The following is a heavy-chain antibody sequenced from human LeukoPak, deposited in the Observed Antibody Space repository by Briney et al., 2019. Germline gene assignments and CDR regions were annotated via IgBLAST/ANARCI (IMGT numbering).Heavy chain of an antibody. J-gene: IGHJ4*02. CDR1: GFTFSSYW. V-gene: IGHV3-74*01. CDR2: IDRDGSST. CDR3: ARKNGPLDY. Sequence: PGGSLRLSCAASGFTFSSYWMHWVRQAPGKGLVWVSRIDRDGSSTNYADSVKGRFTISRDNAKNTLYLQMNSLRAEDTAVYYCARKNGPLDYWGQGTLVTVSS. D-gene: IGHD2-8*01.